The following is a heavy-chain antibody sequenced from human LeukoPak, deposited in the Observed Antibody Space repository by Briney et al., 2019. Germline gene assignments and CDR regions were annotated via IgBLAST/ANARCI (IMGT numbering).Heavy chain of an antibody. CDR1: GGSISSGDYY. Sequence: SETLSLTCTVSGGSISSGDYYWSWIRQPPGKGLEWIGYIYYSGSTYYNPSLKSRVTISVDTSKNQFSLKLSSVTAADTAVYYCAREWDYYDSSGYYYYFDYWGQGTLVTVSS. CDR3: AREWDYYDSSGYYYYFDY. J-gene: IGHJ4*02. V-gene: IGHV4-30-4*01. CDR2: IYYSGST. D-gene: IGHD3-22*01.